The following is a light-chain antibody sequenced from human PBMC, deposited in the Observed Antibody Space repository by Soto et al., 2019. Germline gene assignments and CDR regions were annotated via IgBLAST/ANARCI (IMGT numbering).Light chain of an antibody. V-gene: IGKV3-20*01. CDR3: QQYSTSVTWT. J-gene: IGKJ1*01. CDR2: GAS. Sequence: EIVLTQSPGTLSLSPGERATLSCRASQSVASRYLAWYQHKPGQAPRLLIYGASNRATGIPDRLSGSGSGTDFTLTISRLEPEDFAVYYCQQYSTSVTWTFGQGTKVEIK. CDR1: QSVASRY.